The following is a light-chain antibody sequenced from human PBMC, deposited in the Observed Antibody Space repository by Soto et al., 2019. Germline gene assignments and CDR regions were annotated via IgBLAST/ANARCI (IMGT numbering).Light chain of an antibody. CDR1: QGISSY. Sequence: AIRMTQSPSSLSASPGDRVTITCRASQGISSYLAWYQQKPGKAPKLLIYAASTLQSGVPSRVSGSGSGTDFTLTISCRQSEDSATYYYQQYYSYPLTFGQGTKVEIK. J-gene: IGKJ1*01. CDR2: AAS. CDR3: QQYYSYPLT. V-gene: IGKV1-8*01.